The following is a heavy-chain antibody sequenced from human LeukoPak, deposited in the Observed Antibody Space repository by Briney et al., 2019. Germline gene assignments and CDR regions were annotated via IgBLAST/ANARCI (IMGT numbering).Heavy chain of an antibody. Sequence: PSETLSLTCTVSGGSISSSSYYWGWIRQPPGKGLEWIGSIFYSGSTYYNPSLKSRVTISVDTSKNQFSLKLSSVTAADTAVYYCARDLDSSSWIFDYWGQGTLVTVSS. CDR2: IFYSGST. D-gene: IGHD6-13*01. V-gene: IGHV4-39*07. J-gene: IGHJ4*02. CDR1: GGSISSSSYY. CDR3: ARDLDSSSWIFDY.